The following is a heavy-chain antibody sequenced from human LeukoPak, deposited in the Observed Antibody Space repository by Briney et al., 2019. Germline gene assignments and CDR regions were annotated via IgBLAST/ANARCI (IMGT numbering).Heavy chain of an antibody. J-gene: IGHJ4*02. D-gene: IGHD1-26*01. CDR3: AKSKISGSLGLEGFFDY. Sequence: GGSLRLSCAASGFTFRTYAMTWVRQAPGKGLEWVSIISGGGGTTYYADSVRGRFTISRDNSKNTLYLQMNSVRAEDTARYYCAKSKISGSLGLEGFFDYWGQGILVTVSS. CDR1: GFTFRTYA. CDR2: ISGGGGTT. V-gene: IGHV3-23*01.